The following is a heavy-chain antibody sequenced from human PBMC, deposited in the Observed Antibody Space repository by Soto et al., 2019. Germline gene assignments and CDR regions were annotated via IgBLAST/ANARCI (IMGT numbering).Heavy chain of an antibody. D-gene: IGHD2-21*02. Sequence: SETLSLTCTVSGGSISSGDYYWSWIRQPPGKGLEWIGYIYYSGSTYYNPSLKSRVTISVDTSKNQFSLKLSSVTAADTAVYYCARDQVTATPSGWFDPWGQGTLVTV. CDR1: GGSISSGDYY. V-gene: IGHV4-30-4*01. CDR3: ARDQVTATPSGWFDP. CDR2: IYYSGST. J-gene: IGHJ5*02.